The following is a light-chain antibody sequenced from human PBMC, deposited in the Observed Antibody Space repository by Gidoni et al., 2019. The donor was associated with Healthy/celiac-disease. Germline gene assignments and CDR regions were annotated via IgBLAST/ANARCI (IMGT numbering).Light chain of an antibody. CDR1: QSVSSSY. CDR3: QQYGSSPRS. V-gene: IGKV3-20*01. J-gene: IGKJ2*03. CDR2: GAS. Sequence: EIVLTHSPGTLSLSPGERATLSCRASQSVSSSYLAWYQQKPGQAPRLLIYGASSRATGIPDRLSGSGAGTDFTLTISRLEPEDFAVYYCQQYGSSPRSFRQGTKLEIK.